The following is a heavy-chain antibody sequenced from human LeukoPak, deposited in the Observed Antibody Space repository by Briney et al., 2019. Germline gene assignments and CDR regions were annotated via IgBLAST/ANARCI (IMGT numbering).Heavy chain of an antibody. Sequence: PSETLSLTCTVSGGSISSSSYCWGWIRQPPGKGLEWIGSIYYSGSTYYNPSLKSRVTISVDTSKNQFSLKLSSVTAADTAVYYCARRPYYDFWSGYWYYFDYWGQGTLVTVSS. CDR1: GGSISSSSYC. J-gene: IGHJ4*02. D-gene: IGHD3-3*01. V-gene: IGHV4-39*01. CDR3: ARRPYYDFWSGYWYYFDY. CDR2: IYYSGST.